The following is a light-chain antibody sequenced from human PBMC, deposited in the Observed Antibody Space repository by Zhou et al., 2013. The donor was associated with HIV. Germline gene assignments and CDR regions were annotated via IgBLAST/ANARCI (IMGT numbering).Light chain of an antibody. CDR2: GAS. Sequence: DIRMTQSPSSVSASVGDTVTITCRASEDISSWLAWYQHAPGRGPKLLIYGASRLQGGVPSRFSGSGSGTDFTLTITSLQPEDFATYYCQQANSFPYTFGQGTKLEI. CDR1: EDISSW. CDR3: QQANSFPYT. V-gene: IGKV1-12*01. J-gene: IGKJ2*01.